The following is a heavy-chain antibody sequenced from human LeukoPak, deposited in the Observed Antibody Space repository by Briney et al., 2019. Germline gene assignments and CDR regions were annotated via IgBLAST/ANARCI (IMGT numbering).Heavy chain of an antibody. CDR1: GFTFSSYE. CDR3: ARGEGYQLLDAFDI. Sequence: PGGSLRLSCAAPGFTFSSYEMNWVRQAPGKGLEWVSHISSGGSTIYYADSVKGRFTISRDNAKKSLYLQMNSLRAEDTAAYYCARGEGYQLLDAFDIWGQGTMVTVSS. V-gene: IGHV3-48*03. CDR2: ISSGGSTI. J-gene: IGHJ3*02. D-gene: IGHD2-2*01.